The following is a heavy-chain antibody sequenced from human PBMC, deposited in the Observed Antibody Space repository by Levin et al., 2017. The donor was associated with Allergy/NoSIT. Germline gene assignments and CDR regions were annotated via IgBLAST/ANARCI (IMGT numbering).Heavy chain of an antibody. V-gene: IGHV3-13*04. CDR2: ISSAGDT. J-gene: IGHJ3*02. CDR3: ARAGGWVAELGIDAFDI. Sequence: PGGSLRLSCAVSGFTFSSYDMHWVRQPKGKGLEWVSSISSAGDTYYAESVKGRFTVSRENAKNSLYLQMNSLRAGDTAVYFCARAGGWVAELGIDAFDIWGQGTLVTVSS. D-gene: IGHD1-14*01. CDR1: GFTFSSYD.